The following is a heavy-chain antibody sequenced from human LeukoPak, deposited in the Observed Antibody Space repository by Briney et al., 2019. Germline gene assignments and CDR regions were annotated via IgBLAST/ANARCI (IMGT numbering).Heavy chain of an antibody. CDR3: ARDESGYHYGHYY. CDR2: ISYDGSNK. J-gene: IGHJ4*02. D-gene: IGHD3-10*01. Sequence: GGSLRLSCAASGFTFSSYGMHWVRQAPGKGLEWVAVISYDGSNKYYADSVKGRFTISRDNVKNSLYLQMNSLRAEDTAMYYCARDESGYHYGHYYWGQGTLVTVSS. CDR1: GFTFSSYG. V-gene: IGHV3-30*03.